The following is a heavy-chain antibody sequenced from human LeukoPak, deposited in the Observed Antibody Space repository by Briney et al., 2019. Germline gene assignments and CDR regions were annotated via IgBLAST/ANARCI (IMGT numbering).Heavy chain of an antibody. V-gene: IGHV1-69*13. CDR2: IIPVFGTA. J-gene: IGHJ5*01. D-gene: IGHD6-6*01. CDR1: GVTLSSFT. CDR3: ARRGRSSSLDVPWFDS. Sequence: ASVKASCKASGVTLSSFTITWVRQAPGQGLEWMGGIIPVFGTANYAQKFQGRVTITADESTRTAYMELTSLRSEDTAVYYCARRGRSSSLDVPWFDSWGQGTLVTVSS.